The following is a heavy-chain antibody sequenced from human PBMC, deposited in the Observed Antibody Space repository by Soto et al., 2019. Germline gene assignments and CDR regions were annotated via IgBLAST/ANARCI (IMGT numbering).Heavy chain of an antibody. Sequence: GASVKVSCKASGYTFTSYGISWVRQAPGQGLEWMGWISAYNGNTNYARKLQGRVTMTTDTSTSTAYMELGSLRSDDTAVYYCARDLIPDYLLKEVRVNYYYGMDVWGQGTTVTVSS. CDR2: ISAYNGNT. CDR3: ARDLIPDYLLKEVRVNYYYGMDV. J-gene: IGHJ6*02. D-gene: IGHD4-17*01. V-gene: IGHV1-18*01. CDR1: GYTFTSYG.